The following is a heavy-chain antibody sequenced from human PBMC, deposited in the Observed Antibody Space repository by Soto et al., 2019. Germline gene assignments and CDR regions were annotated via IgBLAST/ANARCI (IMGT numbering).Heavy chain of an antibody. D-gene: IGHD4-17*01. CDR2: IYHSGRT. CDR1: GGSISSNNW. J-gene: IGHJ4*02. Sequence: SETLSLTCAVSGGSISSNNWWSWVRQPPGKGLEWIGEIYHSGRTNYNPSLKNRVTISVDKSKNQFSLKLGSVSAEDTAVYYCARSTVTEDCWGQGTLVTVSS. CDR3: ARSTVTEDC. V-gene: IGHV4-4*02.